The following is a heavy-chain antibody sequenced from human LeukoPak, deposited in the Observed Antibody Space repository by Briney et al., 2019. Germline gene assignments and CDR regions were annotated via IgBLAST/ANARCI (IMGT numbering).Heavy chain of an antibody. CDR2: IDPSDSYT. Sequence: NTGESLKISCKGSGYSFTSYWISWVRQMPGKGLEWMGRIDPSDSYTNYSPSFQGHVTISADKSISTAYLQWSSLKASDTAMYYCARNYYGSGSYWYYYYGMDVWGQGTTVTVSS. CDR1: GYSFTSYW. D-gene: IGHD3-10*01. J-gene: IGHJ6*02. CDR3: ARNYYGSGSYWYYYYGMDV. V-gene: IGHV5-10-1*01.